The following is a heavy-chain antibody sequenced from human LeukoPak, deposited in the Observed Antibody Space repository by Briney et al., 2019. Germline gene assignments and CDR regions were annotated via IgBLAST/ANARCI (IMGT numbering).Heavy chain of an antibody. V-gene: IGHV3-30-3*01. J-gene: IGHJ6*02. CDR3: ARDDYGHPYYYYGMDV. CDR1: GFTFSSYD. D-gene: IGHD3-16*01. CDR2: ISYDGSNK. Sequence: GGSLRLSCAASGFTFSSYDMHWVRQAPGKGLEWVAVISYDGSNKYYADSVKGRVTTSRDNTKNTLYLQMKSLRAENTAVYYCARDDYGHPYYYYGMDVWGQGTTVTVSS.